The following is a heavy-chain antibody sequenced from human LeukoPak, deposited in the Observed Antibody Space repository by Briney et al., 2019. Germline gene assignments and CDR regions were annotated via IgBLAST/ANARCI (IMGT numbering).Heavy chain of an antibody. J-gene: IGHJ3*02. CDR1: GFTFSNVW. V-gene: IGHV3-15*01. Sequence: GGSLRLSCAASGFTFSNVWMTWVRQAPEKGLEWVGRIKRKTEGESTDYAAPVKGRFTISRDDSKNTLYLQMNSLRTEDTAVYYCTTSEYLDAFDIWGRGTMVTVSS. D-gene: IGHD6-6*01. CDR2: IKRKTEGEST. CDR3: TTSEYLDAFDI.